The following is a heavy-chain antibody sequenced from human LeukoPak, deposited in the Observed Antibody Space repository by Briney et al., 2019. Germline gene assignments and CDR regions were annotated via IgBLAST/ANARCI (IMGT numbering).Heavy chain of an antibody. CDR2: FIPRGGST. CDR1: GYIFSRYN. D-gene: IGHD3-22*01. CDR3: ARDLDGGGYLTPFDY. V-gene: IGHV1-46*01. Sequence: ASVKVSCKPSGYIFSRYNIHWVRQAPGQGLEWMGTFIPRGGSTSYAQNFQGRVTLTGDTSTSTVYMEVSSLRSEDTAVYYCARDLDGGGYLTPFDYWGQGTLVTVSS. J-gene: IGHJ4*02.